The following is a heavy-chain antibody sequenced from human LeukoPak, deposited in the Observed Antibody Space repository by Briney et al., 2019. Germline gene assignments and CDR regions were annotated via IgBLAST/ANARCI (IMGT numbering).Heavy chain of an antibody. V-gene: IGHV3-74*01. CDR2: INSDGSST. CDR3: AKADQAMVRGVPYYFEY. D-gene: IGHD3-10*01. Sequence: GGSLRLSCAASGFTFSSYWMHWVRQAPGKGLVWVSRINSDGSSTSYADSVKGRFTISRDNAKNTLYLQMNSLRPEDTALYFCAKADQAMVRGVPYYFEYWGQGTLVTVSS. CDR1: GFTFSSYW. J-gene: IGHJ4*02.